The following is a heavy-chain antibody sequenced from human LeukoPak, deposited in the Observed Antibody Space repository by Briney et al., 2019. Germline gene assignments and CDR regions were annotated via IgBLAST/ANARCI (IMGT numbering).Heavy chain of an antibody. CDR1: GFTFSSYW. CDR2: MKQDGSEK. J-gene: IGHJ4*02. Sequence: GGSLRLSCAAPGFTFSSYWMSWVRQAPGKGLEWVANMKQDGSEKYYVDSVKGRFTISRDNAKNSLYLQMNSLRAEDTAVYYCARGSTVFDYWGQGTLVTVSS. V-gene: IGHV3-7*04. D-gene: IGHD2-2*01. CDR3: ARGSTVFDY.